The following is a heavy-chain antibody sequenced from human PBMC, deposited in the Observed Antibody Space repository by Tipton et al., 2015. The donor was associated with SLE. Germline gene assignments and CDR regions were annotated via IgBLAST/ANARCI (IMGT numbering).Heavy chain of an antibody. D-gene: IGHD3-16*01. CDR3: ARDSGLGAWFDP. CDR1: GFTFSSYA. Sequence: SLRLSCAASGFTFSSYAMHWVRQAPGKGLEWVAVISYDGSNKYYADSVKGRFTISRGNSKNTLYLQMNSLRAEDTAVYYCARDSGLGAWFDPWGQGTLVTVSS. CDR2: ISYDGSNK. V-gene: IGHV3-30*04. J-gene: IGHJ5*02.